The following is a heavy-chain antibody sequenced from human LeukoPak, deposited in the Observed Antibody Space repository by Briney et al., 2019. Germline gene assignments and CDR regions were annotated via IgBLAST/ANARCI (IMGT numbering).Heavy chain of an antibody. V-gene: IGHV4-4*02. CDR2: IYHSGST. CDR1: GGSISNSNW. CDR3: ARDRSVTMIVVADYGMDV. Sequence: PSETLSLTCAVSGGSISNSNWWSWVRQPPGKGLEWIGEIYHSGSTNYNPSLKSRVTISVDKSKNQFSLKLSSVTAADTAVYYCARDRSVTMIVVADYGMDVWGQGTTVTVSS. J-gene: IGHJ6*02. D-gene: IGHD3-22*01.